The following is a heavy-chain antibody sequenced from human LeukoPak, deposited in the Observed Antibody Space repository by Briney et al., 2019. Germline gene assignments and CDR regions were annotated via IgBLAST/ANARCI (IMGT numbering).Heavy chain of an antibody. V-gene: IGHV1-18*01. Sequence: ASVEVSCKASGYVFSNYGISWVRQVPGQGLEWMGWISAYNGNTNYAQKFQDRVTMTTDTSTSTAYMELRSLRSDDTAVYYCAREGSSWYEFGYWGRGTLVAVSS. D-gene: IGHD6-13*01. J-gene: IGHJ4*02. CDR2: ISAYNGNT. CDR3: AREGSSWYEFGY. CDR1: GYVFSNYG.